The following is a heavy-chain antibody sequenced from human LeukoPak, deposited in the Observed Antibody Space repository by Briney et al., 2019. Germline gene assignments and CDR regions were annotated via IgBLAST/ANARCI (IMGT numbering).Heavy chain of an antibody. CDR3: ARALYYDSSAYGFDY. CDR2: IIPILDIA. J-gene: IGHJ4*02. D-gene: IGHD3-22*01. V-gene: IGHV1-69*04. Sequence: ASVKVSCKASGGTFSRYEISWVRQAPGQGLEWMGRIIPILDIANHAQKFQGRVTITADKSTSTAYMELSSLRSEDTAVYYCARALYYDSSAYGFDYWGQGTLVTVSS. CDR1: GGTFSRYE.